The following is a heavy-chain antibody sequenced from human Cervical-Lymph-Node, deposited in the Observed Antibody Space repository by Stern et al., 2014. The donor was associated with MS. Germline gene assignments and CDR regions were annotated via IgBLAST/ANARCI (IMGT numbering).Heavy chain of an antibody. V-gene: IGHV1-46*02. Sequence: VQLVESGAEVKKPGASVTVSCKASGYTFNNYYIHWVRQAPGQGLEWMGVINPGDGNRGLARKFQGRVTVTRDTSTRLAYLGRRSLRTYDTAVYYCGRSKIGLFRSIILPIDGLDVWGQGTTVTAS. J-gene: IGHJ6*02. CDR1: GYTFNNYY. D-gene: IGHD5-24*01. CDR2: INPGDGNR. CDR3: GRSKIGLFRSIILPIDGLDV.